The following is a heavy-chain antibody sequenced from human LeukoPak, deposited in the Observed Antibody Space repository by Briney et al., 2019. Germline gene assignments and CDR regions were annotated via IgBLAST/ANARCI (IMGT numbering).Heavy chain of an antibody. J-gene: IGHJ5*02. V-gene: IGHV3-30-3*01. CDR2: ISYDGSNK. D-gene: IGHD2-2*01. Sequence: PGRSLRLSCAASGFTFSSYAMHWVRQAPGKGLEWVAVISYDGSNKYYADSVKGRFTISRDNSKNTLYLQMNSLRAEDTAVYYCARSYCSSTSCYHNRFDPWGQGTLVTVSS. CDR3: ARSYCSSTSCYHNRFDP. CDR1: GFTFSSYA.